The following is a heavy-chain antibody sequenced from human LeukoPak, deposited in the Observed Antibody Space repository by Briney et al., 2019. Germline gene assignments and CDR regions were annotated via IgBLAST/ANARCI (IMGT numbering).Heavy chain of an antibody. CDR3: ARMERFGELSPSSLDC. CDR1: GFTFSSYS. D-gene: IGHD3-10*01. V-gene: IGHV3-21*01. Sequence: GGSLRLSCAASGFTFSSYSMNWVRQAPGKGLEWVSSISSSSSYIYYADSVKGRFTISRDNAKNSLYLQMNSLRAEDTAVYYCARMERFGELSPSSLDCWGQGTLVTVSS. J-gene: IGHJ4*02. CDR2: ISSSSSYI.